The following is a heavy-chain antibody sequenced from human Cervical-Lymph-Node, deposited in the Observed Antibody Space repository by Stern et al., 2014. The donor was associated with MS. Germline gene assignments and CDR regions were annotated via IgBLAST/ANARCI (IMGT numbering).Heavy chain of an antibody. J-gene: IGHJ4*02. D-gene: IGHD6-13*01. CDR3: AADFDSSSWYVFDY. CDR1: GFTFTSSA. Sequence: QMQLVQSGPEVKKPGTSVKVSCKASGFTFTSSAVQWVRQARGQRLEWIGWIVVGSGNTNYAQKFQERVTITRDMSTSTAYMELSSLRSEDTAVYYCAADFDSSSWYVFDYWGQGTLVTVSS. CDR2: IVVGSGNT. V-gene: IGHV1-58*01.